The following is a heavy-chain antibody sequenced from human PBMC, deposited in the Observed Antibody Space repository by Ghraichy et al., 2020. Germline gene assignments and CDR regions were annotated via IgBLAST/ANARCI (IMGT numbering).Heavy chain of an antibody. CDR3: VRQNYYGSGGPKDY. J-gene: IGHJ4*02. Sequence: TLSLTCTVSGGSITRSGYYWSWIRQHPGKGLEWIGYIYYSGNASSNPSLKSRVTISVDTSKNQFSLKLKSVTAADTAVYHCVRQNYYGSGGPKDYWGPGILVTVSS. D-gene: IGHD3-10*01. CDR2: IYYSGNA. V-gene: IGHV4-31*03. CDR1: GGSITRSGYY.